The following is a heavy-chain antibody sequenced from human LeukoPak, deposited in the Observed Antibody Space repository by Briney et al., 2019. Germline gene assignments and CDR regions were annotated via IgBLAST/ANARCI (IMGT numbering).Heavy chain of an antibody. CDR3: AREDCSSTSCYNWFDP. Sequence: ASVKVSCTASGYTFTSYYMHWVRQAPGQGLEWMGIINPSGGSTSYAQKFQGRVTMTRDTSTSTVYMELSSLRSEDTAVYYCAREDCSSTSCYNWFDPWGQGTLVTVSS. V-gene: IGHV1-46*01. CDR2: INPSGGST. CDR1: GYTFTSYY. J-gene: IGHJ5*02. D-gene: IGHD2-2*01.